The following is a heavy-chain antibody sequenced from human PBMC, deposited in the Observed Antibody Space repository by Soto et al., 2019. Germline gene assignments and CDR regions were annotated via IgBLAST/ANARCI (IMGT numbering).Heavy chain of an antibody. CDR2: INPNSGGT. V-gene: IGHV1-2*04. Sequence: QVQLVQSGAEVKKPGASVKVSCKASGYTFTDYYMHWVRQAPGQGLEWMGWINPNSGGTNYAQKFQGWVTMTRDTSISTAYMELSRLRSDDTAVYYCAREGASFYYDPSGPRDAFDIWGQGTMVTVSS. CDR3: AREGASFYYDPSGPRDAFDI. CDR1: GYTFTDYY. J-gene: IGHJ3*02. D-gene: IGHD3-22*01.